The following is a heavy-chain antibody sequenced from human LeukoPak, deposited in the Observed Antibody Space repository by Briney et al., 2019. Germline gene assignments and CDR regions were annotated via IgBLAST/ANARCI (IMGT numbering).Heavy chain of an antibody. J-gene: IGHJ4*02. CDR1: GGSISSYY. V-gene: IGHV4-4*07. Sequence: NPSETLSLTCTVSGGSISSYYWSWFRHPAGKGLEWIGRIYTSGSTTYNSSLKSRVTMSVDTSKNQFSLKLSSVTAADTAVYYCASGGLRYSGTYWGQGTLVTVSS. CDR3: ASGGLRYSGTY. D-gene: IGHD1-26*01. CDR2: IYTSGST.